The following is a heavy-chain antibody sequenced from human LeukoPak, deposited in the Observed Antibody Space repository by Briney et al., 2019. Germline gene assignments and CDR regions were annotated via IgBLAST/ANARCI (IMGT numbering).Heavy chain of an antibody. J-gene: IGHJ4*02. V-gene: IGHV3-30*04. CDR1: GFTFSSYA. Sequence: GGSLRLSCAASGFTFSSYAMHWVRQAPGKGLEWVAVISYDGSNKYYADSVKGRFTISRDNSKNTLYLQMNSLRAEDTAVYYCARVSEGYFSLGDYWGQGTLVTVSS. CDR3: ARVSEGYFSLGDY. CDR2: ISYDGSNK. D-gene: IGHD2-15*01.